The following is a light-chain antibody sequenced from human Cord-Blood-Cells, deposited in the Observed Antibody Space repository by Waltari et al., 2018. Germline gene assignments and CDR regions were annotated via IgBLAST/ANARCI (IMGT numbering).Light chain of an antibody. V-gene: IGLV2-14*01. J-gene: IGLJ1*01. CDR2: DVS. CDR3: SSYTSSSTLYV. Sequence: QSALTQPASVSGSPGQSITISCTGTSSDVGGYNYVSWYQQHPGKAPKRMIYDVSKRPSGVSNRFSGSKSGNTASLTISGLQAEDEADYYCSSYTSSSTLYVFGTGTKVTVL. CDR1: SSDVGGYNY.